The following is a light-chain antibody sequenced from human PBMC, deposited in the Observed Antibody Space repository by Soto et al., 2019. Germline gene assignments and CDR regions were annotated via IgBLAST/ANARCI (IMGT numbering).Light chain of an antibody. CDR2: DVS. CDR1: QSLTNNF. V-gene: IGKV3D-20*01. J-gene: IGKJ4*01. Sequence: EIVLTQSPATLSLSPGERVTLSCGASQSLTNNFLAWYQQRPGLAPKLLIFDVSTRATGIPDRFSGSGSGTDFTLTISRLEPEDFALYYCQRFDNSPTFGGGTKVEFK. CDR3: QRFDNSPT.